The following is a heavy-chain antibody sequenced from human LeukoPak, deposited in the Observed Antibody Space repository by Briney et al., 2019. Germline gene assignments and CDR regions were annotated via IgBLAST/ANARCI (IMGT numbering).Heavy chain of an antibody. Sequence: ASVKVSCKASGYTFTSYGISWVRQAPGQGLEWMGWISAYNGNTNYAQKFQGRVTITADESTSTAYMELSSLRSEDTAVYYCARSNYYDSSGYYYVDYWGQGTLVTVSS. CDR2: ISAYNGNT. J-gene: IGHJ4*02. CDR1: GYTFTSYG. D-gene: IGHD3-22*01. CDR3: ARSNYYDSSGYYYVDY. V-gene: IGHV1-18*01.